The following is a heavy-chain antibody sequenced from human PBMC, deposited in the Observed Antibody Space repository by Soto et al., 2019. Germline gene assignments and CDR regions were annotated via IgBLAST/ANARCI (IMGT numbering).Heavy chain of an antibody. D-gene: IGHD5-18*01. CDR2: IYSGGST. Sequence: GGSLRLSCAASGFTVSSNYMSWVRQAPGKGLEWVSVIYSGGSTYYADSVKGRFTISRDNSKNTLYLQMNSLRAEDTAVYYCARDRIQLWSRSLYYCYGMDVWGQGTTVTVSS. CDR1: GFTVSSNY. CDR3: ARDRIQLWSRSLYYCYGMDV. J-gene: IGHJ6*02. V-gene: IGHV3-53*01.